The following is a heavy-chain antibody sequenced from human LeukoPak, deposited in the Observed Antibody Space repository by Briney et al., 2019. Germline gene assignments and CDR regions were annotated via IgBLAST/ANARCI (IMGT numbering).Heavy chain of an antibody. V-gene: IGHV4-30-2*01. D-gene: IGHD5-24*01. CDR3: ARETPMAYFDY. CDR2: IYHSGST. J-gene: IGHJ4*02. CDR1: GGSISSGGYS. Sequence: SQTLSLTCAVSGGSISSGGYSWSWLRQPPGKGLEWIGYIYHSGSTYYNPSLKSRVTISVDRSKNQFSLKLSSVTAADTAVYYCARETPMAYFDYWGQGTLVTVSS.